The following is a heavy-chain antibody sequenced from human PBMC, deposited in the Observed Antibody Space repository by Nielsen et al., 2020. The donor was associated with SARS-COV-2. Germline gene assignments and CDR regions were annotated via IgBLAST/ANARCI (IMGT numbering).Heavy chain of an antibody. CDR3: ARDRSGAVNYYYYGMDV. J-gene: IGHJ6*02. Sequence: WIRQPPGKGLEWVSSISSSSYIYYADSVKGRFTISRDNAKNSLYLQMNSLRAEDTAVYYCARDRSGAVNYYYYGMDVWGQGTTVTVSS. V-gene: IGHV3-69-1*01. D-gene: IGHD1-26*01. CDR2: ISSSSYI.